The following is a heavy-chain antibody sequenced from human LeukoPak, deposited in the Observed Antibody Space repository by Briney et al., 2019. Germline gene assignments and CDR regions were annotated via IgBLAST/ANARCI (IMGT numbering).Heavy chain of an antibody. CDR3: SKDLYDFWSGYYPIDY. J-gene: IGHJ4*02. CDR2: ISGRGGST. Sequence: PGASLRLSCAASGFTFSSYAMSWVRQAPGKGLEWVSVISGRGGSTYYADSVKGRFIISRDNSKNTLYLQMTSLRVEDTAVYYCSKDLYDFWSGYYPIDYRGQGTLVTVSS. CDR1: GFTFSSYA. D-gene: IGHD3/OR15-3a*01. V-gene: IGHV3-23*01.